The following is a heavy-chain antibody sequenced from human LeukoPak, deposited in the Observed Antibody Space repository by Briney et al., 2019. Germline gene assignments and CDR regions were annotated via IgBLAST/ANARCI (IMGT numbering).Heavy chain of an antibody. CDR2: IYTSGST. J-gene: IGHJ6*03. CDR3: ARGVFDAFGELSVYYYYYYMDV. V-gene: IGHV4-4*07. CDR1: GGSISSHY. D-gene: IGHD3-10*01. Sequence: SETLSLTCTVSGGSISSHYWSWIRQPAGKGLEWIGRIYTSGSTNYNPSLNSRVTMSVDTSKNQFSLKLSSVTAADTAVYYCARGVFDAFGELSVYYYYYYMDVWGKGTTVTVSS.